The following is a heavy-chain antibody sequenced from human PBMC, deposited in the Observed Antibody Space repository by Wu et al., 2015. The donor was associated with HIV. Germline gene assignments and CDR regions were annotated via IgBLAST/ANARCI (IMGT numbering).Heavy chain of an antibody. CDR3: ARSYKWLRLRYEGNFDY. J-gene: IGHJ4*02. CDR2: INPNNGGT. V-gene: IGHV1-2*02. D-gene: IGHD5-12*01. CDR1: GYTFTGDY. Sequence: QVQLLQSGAEVKKPGASMKVSCKTSGYTFTGDYIHWVRQAPGQGLEWMGYINPNNGGTNYAQKFQGRVTMTRDTSINTTYMEVRGLKSDDTTVYYCARSYKWLRLRYEGNFDYWGQGTLITVSS.